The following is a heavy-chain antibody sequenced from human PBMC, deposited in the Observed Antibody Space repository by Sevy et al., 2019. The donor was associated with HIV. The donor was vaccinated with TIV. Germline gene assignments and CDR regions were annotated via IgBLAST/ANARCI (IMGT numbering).Heavy chain of an antibody. CDR1: GFTFSDYY. J-gene: IGHJ5*02. CDR2: IRSSSSYT. CDR3: ARNVGDTYYAILTGPNWFDP. D-gene: IGHD3-9*01. V-gene: IGHV3-11*06. Sequence: GGSLRLSCAASGFTFSDYYMSWILQAPGKGLEWVSYIRSSSSYTNYADSVKGRFTISRDNAKNSLYLQMNSLRAEDTTVYYCARNVGDTYYAILTGPNWFDPWGQGTLVTVSS.